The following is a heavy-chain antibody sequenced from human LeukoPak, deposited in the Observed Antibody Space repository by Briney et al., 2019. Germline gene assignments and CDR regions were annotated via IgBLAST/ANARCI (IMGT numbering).Heavy chain of an antibody. D-gene: IGHD6-19*01. J-gene: IGHJ4*02. CDR2: ISASASGT. CDR1: GFTFSSYA. Sequence: GGSLRLSCAASGFTFSSYAMSWVRQAPGKGLEWVSGISASASGTYYADSVKGRFTISRDNSKNTLYLQMNSLTAEDTAVYYCARHYGSGWRHFDYWGQGTLVTVSS. V-gene: IGHV3-23*01. CDR3: ARHYGSGWRHFDY.